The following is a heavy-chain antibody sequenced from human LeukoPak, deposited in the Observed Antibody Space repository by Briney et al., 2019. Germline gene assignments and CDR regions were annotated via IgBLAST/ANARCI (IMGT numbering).Heavy chain of an antibody. Sequence: SETLSLTCTVSGGSISDDYWNWIRQPPGKGLEWIGYIYYSGSTNYNPSLKSRVTISVDTSKNQFSLKLSSVTAADTAVYYCARDSCSSTSCCANFDYWGQGTLVTVSS. J-gene: IGHJ4*02. CDR2: IYYSGST. CDR1: GGSISDDY. D-gene: IGHD2-2*01. V-gene: IGHV4-59*01. CDR3: ARDSCSSTSCCANFDY.